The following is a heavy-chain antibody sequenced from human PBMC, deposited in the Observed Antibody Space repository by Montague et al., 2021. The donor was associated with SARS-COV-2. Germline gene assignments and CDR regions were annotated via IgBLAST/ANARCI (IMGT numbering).Heavy chain of an antibody. CDR2: IDYSGST. CDR3: ARGSYGPDALDI. V-gene: IGHV4-59*01. Sequence: SETLSLTCTVSGGSISSYYWSWIRQPPGKGLEWIGYIDYSGSTNYNPSLRSRVTISLDTSKYQFSLKLNSVTAADTAWYYCARGSYGPDALDIWGQGTMVTVSS. J-gene: IGHJ3*02. CDR1: GGSISSYY. D-gene: IGHD5-18*01.